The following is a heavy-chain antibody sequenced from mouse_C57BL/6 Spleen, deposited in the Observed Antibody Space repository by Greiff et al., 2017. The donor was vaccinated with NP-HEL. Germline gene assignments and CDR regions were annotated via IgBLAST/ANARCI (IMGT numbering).Heavy chain of an antibody. CDR1: GYTFTDYY. D-gene: IGHD1-1*01. Sequence: VQLQQSGPELVKPGASVKISCKASGYTFTDYYMNWVKQSHGKSLEWIGDINPNNGGTSYNQKFKGKATLTVDKSSSTAYMELRSLTSEDSAVYYCARGRYGSSYYFDYWGQGTTLTVSS. V-gene: IGHV1-26*01. CDR2: INPNNGGT. J-gene: IGHJ2*01. CDR3: ARGRYGSSYYFDY.